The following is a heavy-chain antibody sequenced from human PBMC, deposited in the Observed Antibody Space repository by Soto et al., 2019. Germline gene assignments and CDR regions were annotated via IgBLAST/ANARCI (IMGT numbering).Heavy chain of an antibody. V-gene: IGHV1-2*04. D-gene: IGHD2-2*01. CDR3: ARGAAYCSSTSCSTPKRYYYYGMDV. Sequence: ASVKVSCKASGYTFTGYYMHWVRQAPGQGLEWMGWINPNSGDTNYAQKFQGWVTMTRDTSISTAYMELSRLRSDDTAVYYCARGAAYCSSTSCSTPKRYYYYGMDVWGQGTTVTVSS. J-gene: IGHJ6*02. CDR1: GYTFTGYY. CDR2: INPNSGDT.